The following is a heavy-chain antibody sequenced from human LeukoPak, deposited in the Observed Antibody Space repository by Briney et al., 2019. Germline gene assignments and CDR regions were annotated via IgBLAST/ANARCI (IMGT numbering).Heavy chain of an antibody. V-gene: IGHV4-39*01. D-gene: IGHD3-3*01. CDR3: ARRPRITIFGRGWFDP. J-gene: IGHJ5*02. CDR1: GGSISSSSYY. Sequence: KPSETLSLTCTVSGGSISSSSYYWGWIRQPPGKGLEWIGSIYYSGSTYYNPSLKSRVTISVDTSKNQFSLKLSSVTAADTAVYYCARRPRITIFGRGWFDPWGQGTLVTVSS. CDR2: IYYSGST.